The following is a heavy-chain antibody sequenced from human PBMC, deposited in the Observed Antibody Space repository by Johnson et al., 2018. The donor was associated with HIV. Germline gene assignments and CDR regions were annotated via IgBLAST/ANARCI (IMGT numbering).Heavy chain of an antibody. CDR2: IRSRAHNYAT. CDR1: GFTFSGSA. Sequence: VQLMESGGGLVQPGGSLKLSCAASGFTFSGSAVHWVRQASGKGLEWVGRIRSRAHNYATAYAASVKGRFTISRDDSKNTAYLETNSLKTEDTAMYYCTRLGSGWGGDIWGQGTMITVSS. V-gene: IGHV3-73*01. CDR3: TRLGSGWGGDI. J-gene: IGHJ3*02. D-gene: IGHD6-19*01.